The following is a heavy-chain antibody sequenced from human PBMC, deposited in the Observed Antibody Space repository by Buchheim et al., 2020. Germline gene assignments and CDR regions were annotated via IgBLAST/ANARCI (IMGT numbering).Heavy chain of an antibody. V-gene: IGHV3-23*01. CDR1: GFTFSSYG. D-gene: IGHD2-2*01. Sequence: EVQLLESGGGLVQPGGSLRLSCAASGFTFSSYGMSWVRQAPGKGLEWVASLKGRGGIKYYADSVKGRFTISRDNSKNTLYLQMNSLRAEDKAVYYCARYCSSTSCYVDYWGQGTL. CDR2: LKGRGGIK. CDR3: ARYCSSTSCYVDY. J-gene: IGHJ4*02.